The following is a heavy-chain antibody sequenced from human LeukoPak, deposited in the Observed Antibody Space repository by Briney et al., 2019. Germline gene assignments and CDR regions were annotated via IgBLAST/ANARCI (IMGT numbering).Heavy chain of an antibody. CDR2: IYYSGST. J-gene: IGHJ4*02. CDR3: ARDGRNYYDSSGDQGDNY. V-gene: IGHV4-39*07. Sequence: SETLSLTCTVSGGSISSSSYYWGWIRQPPGKGLEWIGSIYYSGSTYYNPSLKSRVTISVDTSKNQFSLKLSSVTAADTAVYYCARDGRNYYDSSGDQGDNYWGQGTLVTVSS. D-gene: IGHD3-22*01. CDR1: GGSISSSSYY.